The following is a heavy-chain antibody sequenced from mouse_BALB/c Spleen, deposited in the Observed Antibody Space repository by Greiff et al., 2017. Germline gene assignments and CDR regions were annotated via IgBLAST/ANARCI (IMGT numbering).Heavy chain of an antibody. Sequence: QVQLQQSGAELMKPGASVKISCKATGYTFSSYWIEWVKQRPGHGLEWIGEILPGSGSTNYNEKFKGKATFTADTSSNTAYMQLSSLTSEDSAVYYCASNYGQAWFAYWGQGTLVTVSA. CDR2: ILPGSGST. V-gene: IGHV1-9*01. D-gene: IGHD1-2*01. J-gene: IGHJ3*01. CDR3: ASNYGQAWFAY. CDR1: GYTFSSYW.